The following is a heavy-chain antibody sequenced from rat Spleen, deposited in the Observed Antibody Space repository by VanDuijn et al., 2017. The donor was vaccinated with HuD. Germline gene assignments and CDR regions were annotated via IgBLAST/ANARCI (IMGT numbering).Heavy chain of an antibody. CDR1: GFTFKNYW. V-gene: IGHV5-29*01. CDR2: ISYDGGST. Sequence: EVQLVESGGGLVQPGRSLKLSCVASGFTFKNYWMTWVRQAPKKGLEWVAYISYDGGSTYYRDSVKGRFTISRDKAKSTLFLQMDSLRSEDTATYYCARQGDTYYGYKGWGQGVMVTVSS. J-gene: IGHJ2*01. D-gene: IGHD1-9*01. CDR3: ARQGDTYYGYKG.